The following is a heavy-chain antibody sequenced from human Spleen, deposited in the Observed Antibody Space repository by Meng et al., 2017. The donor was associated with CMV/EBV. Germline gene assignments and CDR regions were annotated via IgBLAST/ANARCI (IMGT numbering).Heavy chain of an antibody. D-gene: IGHD4-17*01. CDR1: GGSFSGYY. CDR2: INHSGST. J-gene: IGHJ4*02. V-gene: IGHV4-34*01. Sequence: VQLQQWGAGLLKPSETLSLTCPVYGGSFSGYYWSWIRQPPGKGLEWIGEINHSGSTNYNPSLKSRVTISVDTSKNQFSLKLSSVTAADTAVYYCARNLDYGDYVPATLAYWGQGTLVTVSS. CDR3: ARNLDYGDYVPATLAY.